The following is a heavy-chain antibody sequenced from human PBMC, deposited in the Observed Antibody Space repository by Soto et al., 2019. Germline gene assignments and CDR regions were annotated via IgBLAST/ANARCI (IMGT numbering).Heavy chain of an antibody. CDR1: GYTFTRYG. V-gene: IGHV1-18*01. Sequence: QVQLVQSGAEVKNPGASVKVSCKASGYTFTRYGIVWARQAPGQGLEGMGWINTYNGNTNYAQNAQGRVTLTTDTSTITAYMERRSLRSNDTAIYYCAMVDVYVTPSPQDVWGQGTTVIVSS. D-gene: IGHD3-16*01. CDR2: INTYNGNT. J-gene: IGHJ6*02. CDR3: AMVDVYVTPSPQDV.